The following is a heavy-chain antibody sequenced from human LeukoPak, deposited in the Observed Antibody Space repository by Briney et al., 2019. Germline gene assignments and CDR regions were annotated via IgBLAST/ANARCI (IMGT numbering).Heavy chain of an antibody. J-gene: IGHJ5*02. D-gene: IGHD3-10*01. CDR3: ARHVGPLRYYGSGSYFYNWFDP. CDR2: INHSGST. V-gene: IGHV4-34*01. Sequence: SETLSLTCAVYGGSFSGYYWSWIRQPPGKGLEWIGEINHSGSTNYNPSLKSRVTISVDTSKNQFSLKLSSVTAADTAVYYCARHVGPLRYYGSGSYFYNWFDPWGQGTLVTVSS. CDR1: GGSFSGYY.